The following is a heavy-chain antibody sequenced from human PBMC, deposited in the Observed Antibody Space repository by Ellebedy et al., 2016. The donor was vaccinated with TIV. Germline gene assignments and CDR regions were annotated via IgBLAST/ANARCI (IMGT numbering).Heavy chain of an antibody. Sequence: GESLKISXAASGFTLSSYWMSWLSQAPGKGLEWVANIKQDGSGKYYVGSVKGRFTISRDNAKNSLYLQMNSLRAEDTAVYYCARHYRTMGDFWGQGTLVTVSS. CDR3: ARHYRTMGDF. V-gene: IGHV3-7*01. J-gene: IGHJ4*02. D-gene: IGHD4/OR15-4a*01. CDR2: IKQDGSGK. CDR1: GFTLSSYW.